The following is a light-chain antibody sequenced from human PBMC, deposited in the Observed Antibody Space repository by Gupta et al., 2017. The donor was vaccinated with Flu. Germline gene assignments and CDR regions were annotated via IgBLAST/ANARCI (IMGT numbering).Light chain of an antibody. J-gene: IGKJ4*01. CDR2: GAS. V-gene: IGKV3-15*01. CDR3: QQYNNWPLT. CDR1: QGVSDK. Sequence: GERATLSCRASQGVSDKLAWYHQKRGQAPRLLIYGASTRASGIPARFSGSGSGTEFTLTISSLQSDDFALYHCQQYNNWPLTFGGGTKVEIK.